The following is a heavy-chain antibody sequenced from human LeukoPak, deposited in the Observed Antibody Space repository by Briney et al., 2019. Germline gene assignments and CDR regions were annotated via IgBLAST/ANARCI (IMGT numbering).Heavy chain of an antibody. CDR1: GFTFSTYW. Sequence: GGSLRLSCAASGFTFSTYWMTWVRQAPGKGLEWGANIKQDGSEKYYVDALKGRFTISRANARNTLYLQMNSLRAEGTAVYYCAREEVFFVAKGYWGQGTLVTVSS. J-gene: IGHJ4*02. CDR2: IKQDGSEK. V-gene: IGHV3-7*01. CDR3: AREEVFFVAKGY. D-gene: IGHD3-3*01.